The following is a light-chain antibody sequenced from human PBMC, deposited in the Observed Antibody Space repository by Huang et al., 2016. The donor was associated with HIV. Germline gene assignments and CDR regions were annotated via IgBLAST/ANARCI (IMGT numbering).Light chain of an antibody. V-gene: IGKV1-39*01. J-gene: IGKJ1*01. CDR2: AAS. CDR1: QSISSN. CDR3: QQSYSTLWT. Sequence: DIQMTQSPSSLSASVGDRVTITCRASQSISSNLNWYQQKPGKAPKLLIYAASSLQSGVPSRVSGSRSGTDFTLTISSLQPEDFATYYCQQSYSTLWTFGQGTKVEIK.